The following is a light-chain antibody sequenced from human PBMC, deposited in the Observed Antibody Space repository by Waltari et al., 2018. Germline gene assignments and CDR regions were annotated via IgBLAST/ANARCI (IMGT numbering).Light chain of an antibody. CDR3: SSFTSSSVYV. J-gene: IGLJ1*01. CDR2: EVS. CDR1: SSVVGGSNY. Sequence: QSALTHPASVPGSPGQSLTIPCTPTSSVVGGSNYVSWYQQYPGKAPKLIIFEVSNRPSGVSNRFSGSKSGNTASLTISGLQAEDEADYYCSSFTSSSVYVCGTGTKVTVL. V-gene: IGLV2-14*01.